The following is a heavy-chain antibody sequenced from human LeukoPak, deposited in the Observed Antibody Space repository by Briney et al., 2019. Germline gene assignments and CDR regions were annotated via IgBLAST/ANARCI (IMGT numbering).Heavy chain of an antibody. J-gene: IGHJ1*01. Sequence: SETLSLTCSVSGDSVSISDSYWDWIRQPPGKGLEWIGTIYYSGRTYYSPSLKSRVTMSVDPSNNQFSLNLRSVTAADTAVYYCARRRYYDGSGYLEWGQGTLLSLSS. CDR2: IYYSGRT. V-gene: IGHV4-39*01. D-gene: IGHD3-22*01. CDR1: GDSVSISDSY. CDR3: ARRRYYDGSGYLE.